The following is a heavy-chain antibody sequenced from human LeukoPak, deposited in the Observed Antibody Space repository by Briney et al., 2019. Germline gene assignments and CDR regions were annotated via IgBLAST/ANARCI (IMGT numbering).Heavy chain of an antibody. CDR2: IYTSGST. V-gene: IGHV4-4*07. D-gene: IGHD3-10*01. Sequence: PSETLSLTCTVSGGSISSYYWSWIRQPAGKGLEWIGRIYTSGSTNYNPTLKSRVSMSVDTSKNQFSLKLNSATAADTAVYYCARIYYSRFDPWGQGTLVTVSS. J-gene: IGHJ5*02. CDR1: GGSISSYY. CDR3: ARIYYSRFDP.